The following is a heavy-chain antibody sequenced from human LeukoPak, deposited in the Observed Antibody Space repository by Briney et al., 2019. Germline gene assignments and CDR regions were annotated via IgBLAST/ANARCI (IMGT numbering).Heavy chain of an antibody. V-gene: IGHV4-4*07. CDR2: IHTIGST. D-gene: IGHD6-19*01. CDR3: ARRDISSGWSFDY. J-gene: IGHJ4*02. CDR1: GGSISIYH. Sequence: SETLSLTCTVSGGSISIYHWSWIRQPAGKGLEWIGQIHTIGSTNYNPPLKSRVTMSIDTPENQLSLTIRSVTAADTAVYYCARRDISSGWSFDYWGQGTLVTVSS.